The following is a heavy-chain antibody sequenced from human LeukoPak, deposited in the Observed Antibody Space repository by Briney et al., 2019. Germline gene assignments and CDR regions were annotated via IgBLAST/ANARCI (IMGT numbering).Heavy chain of an antibody. V-gene: IGHV3-30*03. Sequence: GRSLRLSCAASGFTFSSYGMHWVRQAPGKGLEWVAVISYDGSNKYYADSVKGRFTISRDNSKSTLYLQMNSLRAEDTAVYYMPDDYWGQGTLVTVSS. J-gene: IGHJ4*02. CDR2: ISYDGSNK. CDR3: PDDY. D-gene: IGHD2-2*01. CDR1: GFTFSSYG.